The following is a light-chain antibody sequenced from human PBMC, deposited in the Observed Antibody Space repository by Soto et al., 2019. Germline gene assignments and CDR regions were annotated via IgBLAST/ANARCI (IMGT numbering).Light chain of an antibody. CDR3: QQYQSYFLT. CDR2: DAS. CDR1: QSISRS. Sequence: DIQMTQSPSTLSASVGDRVTITCRASQSISRSLAWYQQKSGKAPKLLIYDASSLESGVPSRFSGSGFGTESTLTISGLQPDDFATYYCQQYQSYFLTFGPGTTVDMK. V-gene: IGKV1-5*01. J-gene: IGKJ3*01.